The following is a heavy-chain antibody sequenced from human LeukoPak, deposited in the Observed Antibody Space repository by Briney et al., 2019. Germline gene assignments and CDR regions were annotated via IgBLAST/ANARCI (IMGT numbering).Heavy chain of an antibody. CDR3: ARSYYDSSGRFDP. Sequence: PSKTLSLTCTVSGGSISSYYWSWIRQPPGKGLEWIGYIYYSGSTNYNPSLKSRVTISVDTSKNQFSLKLSSVTAADTAVYYCARSYYDSSGRFDPWGQGTLVTVSS. CDR2: IYYSGST. V-gene: IGHV4-59*01. J-gene: IGHJ5*02. D-gene: IGHD3-22*01. CDR1: GGSISSYY.